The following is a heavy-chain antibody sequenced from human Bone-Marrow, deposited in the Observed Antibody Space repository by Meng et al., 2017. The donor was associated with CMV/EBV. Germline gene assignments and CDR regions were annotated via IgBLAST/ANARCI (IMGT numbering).Heavy chain of an antibody. CDR3: ARDKSGSYYDWYFDL. CDR1: GGTFSSYA. J-gene: IGHJ2*01. D-gene: IGHD1-26*01. Sequence: SGGTFSSYAISGVRQAPGQGLEWMGGIIPIFGTANYAQKFQGRVTITTDESTSTAYMELSSLRSEDTAVYYCARDKSGSYYDWYFDLRGRGTLVTVSS. CDR2: IIPIFGTA. V-gene: IGHV1-69*05.